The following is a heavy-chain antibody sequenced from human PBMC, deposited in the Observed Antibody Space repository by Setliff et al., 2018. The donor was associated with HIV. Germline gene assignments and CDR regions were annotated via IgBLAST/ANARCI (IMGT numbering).Heavy chain of an antibody. CDR2: INQDGSEK. CDR3: ARWGDTPTFYNFWGGYYFDY. D-gene: IGHD3-3*01. CDR1: GFTFRNYR. V-gene: IGHV3-7*01. J-gene: IGHJ4*02. Sequence: LRLSCPASGFTFRNYRMSWVRQAPGKGLEWVANINQDGSEKYYLVSVKGRFTISRDNAKTSLYLQMNSLRAEDTAVYFCARWGDTPTFYNFWGGYYFDYWGQGALVTVSS.